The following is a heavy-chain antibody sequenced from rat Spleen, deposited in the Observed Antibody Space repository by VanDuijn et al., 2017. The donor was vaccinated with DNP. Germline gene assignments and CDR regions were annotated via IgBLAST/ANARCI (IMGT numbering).Heavy chain of an antibody. V-gene: IGHV5S10*01. J-gene: IGHJ4*01. D-gene: IGHD1-11*01. CDR1: GFIFSDHY. CDR3: ATHRNYGGYAMDA. Sequence: EVQLVESGGGLVQPGRPLNLSCAASGFIFSDHYMAWVRQAPKKGLEWVATIIYDGSRTFYRDSVKGRFTISRDNAKSTLYLQMDSLRSEDTATYYCATHRNYGGYAMDAWGQGTSVTVSS. CDR2: IIYDGSRT.